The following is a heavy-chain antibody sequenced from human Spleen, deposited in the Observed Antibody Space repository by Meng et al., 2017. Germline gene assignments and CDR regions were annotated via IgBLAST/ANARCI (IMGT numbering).Heavy chain of an antibody. Sequence: SETLSLTCTVSGDSTGSYYWSWIRQPPGKGLEWIGYIYYTGSTNYNPSLKSRVTISVDTSKNQFSLKLSSVTAADTAVYYCARGQGYCSGGSCYSLPFDYWGQGTLVTVSS. V-gene: IGHV4-59*01. D-gene: IGHD2-15*01. J-gene: IGHJ4*02. CDR1: GDSTGSYY. CDR3: ARGQGYCSGGSCYSLPFDY. CDR2: IYYTGST.